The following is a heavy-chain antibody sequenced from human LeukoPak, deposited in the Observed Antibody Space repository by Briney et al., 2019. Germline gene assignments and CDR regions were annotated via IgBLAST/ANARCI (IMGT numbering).Heavy chain of an antibody. J-gene: IGHJ4*02. CDR1: GYTFTSYG. Sequence: ASVKVSCKASGYTFTSYGISWVRQAPGQGLEWMGWISAYNGNTNYAQKLQGRVTMTTDTSTSTAYMELRSLRSNDTAVYYCARENYYDSSGYYRTHYFDYWGQGTLVTVSS. V-gene: IGHV1-18*01. CDR3: ARENYYDSSGYYRTHYFDY. D-gene: IGHD3-22*01. CDR2: ISAYNGNT.